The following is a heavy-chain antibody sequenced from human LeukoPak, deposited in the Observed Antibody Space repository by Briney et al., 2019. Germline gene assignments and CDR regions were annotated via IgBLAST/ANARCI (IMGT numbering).Heavy chain of an antibody. CDR1: GFTFSSYA. Sequence: GGSLTLSCAASGFTFSSYAMSWCRLAPGTGLGWVPSIAGSGSRPYYADSVNGRSTTTTDNSKNTLYLQMNSLRAEDTAIYYCAKGGKWNVTPFDYWGQGTLVTVSS. V-gene: IGHV3-23*01. J-gene: IGHJ4*02. CDR3: AKGGKWNVTPFDY. CDR2: IAGSGSRP. D-gene: IGHD1-1*01.